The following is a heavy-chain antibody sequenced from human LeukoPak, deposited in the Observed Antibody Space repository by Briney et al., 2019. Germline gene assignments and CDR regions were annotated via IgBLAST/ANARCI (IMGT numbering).Heavy chain of an antibody. J-gene: IGHJ4*02. V-gene: IGHV1-2*02. CDR3: ARESPVRRQFDY. Sequence: ASVKVSCKASGYTFTGYYLHWVRQAPGQGLEWMGCVNPNSGDTNYAQKFQGRVTMTRDTSISTAYMELSRLRSDDTAVYYCARESPVRRQFDYWGQGTLVTVSS. CDR2: VNPNSGDT. CDR1: GYTFTGYY.